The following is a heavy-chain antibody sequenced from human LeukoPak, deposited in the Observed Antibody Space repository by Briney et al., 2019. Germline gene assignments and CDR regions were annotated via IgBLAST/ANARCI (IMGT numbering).Heavy chain of an antibody. V-gene: IGHV3-53*04. CDR2: IYSGGST. CDR3: ARQYCSGGSCYLDYFDY. CDR1: GFTVRSNY. Sequence: PGGSLRLSCAASGFTVRSNYMSWVRQAPGKGLEWVSVIYSGGSTYYADSVKGRFTISRHNSKNTLYLQMNSLRAEDTAVYYCARQYCSGGSCYLDYFDYWGQGTLVTVSS. J-gene: IGHJ4*02. D-gene: IGHD2-15*01.